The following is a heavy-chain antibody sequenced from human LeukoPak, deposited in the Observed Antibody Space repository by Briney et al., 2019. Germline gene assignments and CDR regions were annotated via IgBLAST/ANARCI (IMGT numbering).Heavy chain of an antibody. CDR3: ARLTSATYYDYVWGSYRPDY. CDR1: GGSISSSSYY. V-gene: IGHV4-39*01. D-gene: IGHD3-16*02. J-gene: IGHJ4*02. Sequence: SETLSLTCTVSGGSISSSSYYWGWIRQPPGKRLEWIGSIYYSGSTYYNPSLKSRVTISVDTSKNQFSLKLSSVTAADTAVYYCARLTSATYYDYVWGSYRPDYWGQGTLVTVSS. CDR2: IYYSGST.